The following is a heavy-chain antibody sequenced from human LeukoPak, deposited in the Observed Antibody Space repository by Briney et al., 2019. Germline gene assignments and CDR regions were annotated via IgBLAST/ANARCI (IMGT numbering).Heavy chain of an antibody. CDR2: IYYSGST. Sequence: PSETLSLTCIVSGGSISSSSYYWGWIRQPPGKGLERIGSIYYSGSTYYNPSLKSRVTISVDTSKNQFSLKLSSVTAADTAVYYCARHGCGSRRCGFDYWGQGTLVTVSS. J-gene: IGHJ4*02. V-gene: IGHV4-39*01. D-gene: IGHD2-15*01. CDR1: GGSISSSSYY. CDR3: ARHGCGSRRCGFDY.